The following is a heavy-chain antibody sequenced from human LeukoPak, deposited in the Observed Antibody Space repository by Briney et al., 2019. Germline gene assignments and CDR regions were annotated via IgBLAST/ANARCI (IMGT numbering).Heavy chain of an antibody. J-gene: IGHJ4*02. V-gene: IGHV3-21*01. CDR1: GFTFSSYG. D-gene: IGHD5-18*01. Sequence: NTGGSLRLSCAASGFTFSSYGMHWVRQAPGKGLEWVSSISSSSSYIYYADSVKGRFTISRDNAKNSLYLQMNSLRAEDTAVYYCASISYRDYWGQGTLVTVSS. CDR2: ISSSSSYI. CDR3: ASISYRDY.